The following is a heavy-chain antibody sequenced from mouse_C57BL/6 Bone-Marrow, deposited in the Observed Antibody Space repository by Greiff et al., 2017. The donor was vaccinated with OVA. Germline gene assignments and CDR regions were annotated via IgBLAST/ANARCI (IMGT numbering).Heavy chain of an antibody. D-gene: IGHD1-1*01. Sequence: QVQLQQPGAELVRPGSSVKLSCKASGYTFTSYWMHWVKQRPIQGLECIGNIDPSDSETHYNQKFKDKATLTVDKSSSTAYMQLSSLTSEDSAVYYCARSMTTVVATSPGYWGQGTTLTVSS. CDR2: IDPSDSET. J-gene: IGHJ2*01. CDR1: GYTFTSYW. CDR3: ARSMTTVVATSPGY. V-gene: IGHV1-52*01.